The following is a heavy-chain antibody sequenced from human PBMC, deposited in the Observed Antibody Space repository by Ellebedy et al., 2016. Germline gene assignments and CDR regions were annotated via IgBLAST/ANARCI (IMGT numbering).Heavy chain of an antibody. CDR1: GFTFGNSA. Sequence: GGSLRLSXSASGFTFGNSAMHWVRQAPGKGPVYVSAITTKGDTTYYADSVKGRFTISRDNSMSTLYLQMNSLRADDTAVYYCVRAAYCTTTTCLYFPYWGQGALVIVSS. J-gene: IGHJ4*02. CDR2: ITTKGDTT. D-gene: IGHD2-2*01. V-gene: IGHV3-64*04. CDR3: VRAAYCTTTTCLYFPY.